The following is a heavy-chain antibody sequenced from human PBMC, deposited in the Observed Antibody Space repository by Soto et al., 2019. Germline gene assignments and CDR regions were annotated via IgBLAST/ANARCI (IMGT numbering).Heavy chain of an antibody. D-gene: IGHD2-2*01. V-gene: IGHV4-61*01. Sequence: QVQLQESGPGLVKPSETLSLLCFVSGEAVGSGQSYWNWIRQAPGKGLEWIGQTSVTGAMKYSASLKSRVTMSVDTSKSQISLTLTSVTAADSANYFCARGRADSAASSLGRRMDVWGQGTTVTVAS. CDR3: ARGRADSAASSLGRRMDV. CDR2: TSVTGAM. J-gene: IGHJ6*02. CDR1: GEAVGSGQSY.